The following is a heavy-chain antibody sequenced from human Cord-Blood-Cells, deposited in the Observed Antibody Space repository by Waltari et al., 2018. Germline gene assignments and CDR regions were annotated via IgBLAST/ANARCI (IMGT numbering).Heavy chain of an antibody. Sequence: QVQLVQSGAEVKKPGSSVKVSCKASGGTFSSYAISWVRQAPGQGLEWMGGISPILGIANDAQRVQGRVTITADNSTSTAYMELSSLRSEDTAVYYCARGSGYDRGYPSFDYWGQGTLVTVSS. V-gene: IGHV1-69*10. D-gene: IGHD5-12*01. CDR2: ISPILGIA. CDR1: GGTFSSYA. J-gene: IGHJ4*02. CDR3: ARGSGYDRGYPSFDY.